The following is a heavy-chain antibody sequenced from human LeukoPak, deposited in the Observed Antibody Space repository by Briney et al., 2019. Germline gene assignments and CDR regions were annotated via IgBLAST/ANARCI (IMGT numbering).Heavy chain of an antibody. CDR1: GFTFSTYG. D-gene: IGHD3-22*01. V-gene: IGHV3-33*01. CDR2: IWYDGSNK. Sequence: SGRSLRLSCAASGFTFSTYGMHWVRQAPGKGLEWVAVIWYDGSNKYYADSVKGRFTISRDNSKNTLYLQMNSLRAEDTGVYYCARDQSSSGSFDYWGQGTLVSVSS. J-gene: IGHJ4*02. CDR3: ARDQSSSGSFDY.